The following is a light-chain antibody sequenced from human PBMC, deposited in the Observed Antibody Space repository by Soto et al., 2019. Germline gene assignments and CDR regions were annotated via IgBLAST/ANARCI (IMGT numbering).Light chain of an antibody. J-gene: IGLJ2*01. CDR1: SSDVGGYTY. Sequence: QSALTQPASVSGSLGQSITISCTGTSSDVGGYTYVSWYQQHTGKDPKVVIFEVTTRPSGASSRFSGSMCGNTASLTVSGLQAEDEGDYYCSSYTSSSTVLFGGGTKLTVL. CDR2: EVT. CDR3: SSYTSSSTVL. V-gene: IGLV2-14*01.